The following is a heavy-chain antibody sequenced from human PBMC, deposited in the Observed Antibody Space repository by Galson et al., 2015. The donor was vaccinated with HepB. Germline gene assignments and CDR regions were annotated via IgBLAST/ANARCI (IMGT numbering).Heavy chain of an antibody. CDR1: GFTFSSYG. D-gene: IGHD5-18*01. CDR2: IWYDGSNK. Sequence: SLRLSCAASGFTFSSYGMHWVRQAPGKGLEWVAVIWYDGSNKYCADSVKGRFTISRDNSKNTLYLQMNSLRAEDTAVYYCARDSGDVFVDTAMAFDYWGQGTLVTVSS. J-gene: IGHJ4*02. V-gene: IGHV3-33*01. CDR3: ARDSGDVFVDTAMAFDY.